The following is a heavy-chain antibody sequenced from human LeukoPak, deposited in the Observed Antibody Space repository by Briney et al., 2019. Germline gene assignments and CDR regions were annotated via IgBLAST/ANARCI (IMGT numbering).Heavy chain of an antibody. CDR2: IKYDGSER. CDR3: ARDHPSPGVYIHF. Sequence: GGSLRLSCAASGFPFSSHWMSWVRQAPGKGLEWVGNIKYDGSERQYVDSVKGRFTISRDNAKNSLYLQMSSLRAEDTAIYYCARDHPSPGVYIHFWGQGALVTVSS. V-gene: IGHV3-7*03. CDR1: GFPFSSHW. D-gene: IGHD2-8*01. J-gene: IGHJ4*02.